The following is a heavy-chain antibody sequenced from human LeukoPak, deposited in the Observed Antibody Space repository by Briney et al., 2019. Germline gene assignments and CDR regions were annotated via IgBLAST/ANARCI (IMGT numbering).Heavy chain of an antibody. CDR1: GYTFTSYY. CDR3: ARSAWGVVVPAAMNYFDY. Sequence: ASVKVSCKASGYTFTSYYMHWVRQAPGQGLEWMGIINPSGGSTSYAQKFQGRVTMTRDTSTSTVYMELSSLRSEDTAVYYCARSAWGVVVPAAMNYFDYWGQGTLVTVSS. CDR2: INPSGGST. V-gene: IGHV1-46*01. D-gene: IGHD2-2*01. J-gene: IGHJ4*02.